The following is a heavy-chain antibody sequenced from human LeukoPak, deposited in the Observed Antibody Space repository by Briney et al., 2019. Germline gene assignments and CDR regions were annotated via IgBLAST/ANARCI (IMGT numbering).Heavy chain of an antibody. Sequence: QPGGSLRLSCAASGFSFSTSYMNWVRQAPGKGLEWVSYISSSSSTIYYADSVKGRFTISRDNAKNSLFLQMNSLRGEDTAVYYCAKDGPPHSSSWYYFDYWGQGTLVTVSS. CDR3: AKDGPPHSSSWYYFDY. D-gene: IGHD6-13*01. CDR2: ISSSSSTI. V-gene: IGHV3-48*01. CDR1: GFSFSTSY. J-gene: IGHJ4*02.